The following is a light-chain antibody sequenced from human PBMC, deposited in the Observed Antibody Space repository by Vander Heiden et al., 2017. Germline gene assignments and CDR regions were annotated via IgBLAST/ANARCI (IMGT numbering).Light chain of an antibody. CDR1: QSVRNNY. CDR2: GVS. CDR3: HQYGGSLT. V-gene: IGKV3-20*01. J-gene: IGKJ4*01. Sequence: EIVLTQSPGTLSLSQGERATLSCRVSQSVRNNYLGWYQQKPGQAPRLLIYGVSNRATGIPGRFSGSGSGTDFTLTISRLEPEDFAVYYCHQYGGSLTFGGGTKVEIK.